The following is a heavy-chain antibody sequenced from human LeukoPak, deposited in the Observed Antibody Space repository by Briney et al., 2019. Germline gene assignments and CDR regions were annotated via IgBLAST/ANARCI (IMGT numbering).Heavy chain of an antibody. Sequence: GESLRLSCAASGFTFTTYWMSWVRQAPGKGLEWVANIKQDGTEKYYVDSVKGRFTISRDNAKNSLYLQMNSLRAEDTAVYYCARGYWYGSSGWFYYFDYWDQGTLVTVSS. J-gene: IGHJ4*02. CDR3: ARGYWYGSSGWFYYFDY. D-gene: IGHD6-19*01. V-gene: IGHV3-7*01. CDR1: GFTFTTYW. CDR2: IKQDGTEK.